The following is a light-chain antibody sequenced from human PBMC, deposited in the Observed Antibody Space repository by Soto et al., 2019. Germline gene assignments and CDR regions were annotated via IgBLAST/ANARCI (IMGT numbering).Light chain of an antibody. CDR1: SSKIVGNS. V-gene: IGLV1-51*01. CDR3: VSWESSLSAYV. Sequence: QSVMSQPPSGAAAPGQRVTISCSGRSSKIVGNSVSWYQQLPGTAPKLLIYDDDQRPSGIPDRFSGSKSGTSATLGITGFQTGDEDDYYGVSWESSLSAYVFCTGTELTVL. J-gene: IGLJ1*01. CDR2: DDD.